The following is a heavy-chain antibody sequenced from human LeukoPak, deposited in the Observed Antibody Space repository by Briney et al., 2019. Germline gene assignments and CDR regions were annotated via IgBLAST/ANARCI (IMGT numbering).Heavy chain of an antibody. V-gene: IGHV3-23*01. J-gene: IGHJ6*03. D-gene: IGHD6-13*01. Sequence: GGSLRLSCAASGFTFSSYAMSWVRQAPGKGLEWVSAISGSGGNTYYADSVKGRFTISRDNSKNTLYLQMNSLRAEDTAVYYWAKDQGQQLVLMWNYYYMDVWGKGTTVTVSS. CDR2: ISGSGGNT. CDR3: AKDQGQQLVLMWNYYYMDV. CDR1: GFTFSSYA.